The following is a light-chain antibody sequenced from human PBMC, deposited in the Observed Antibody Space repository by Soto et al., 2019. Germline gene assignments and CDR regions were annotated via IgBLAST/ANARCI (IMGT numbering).Light chain of an antibody. V-gene: IGKV2-30*01. CDR2: KVS. Sequence: DVVMAQSPLSLPVTLGQPASISCRSSQSLVYSDGNAYLNWFHQRPGQSPRRLIYKVSYRDSGVPDRFSGSGSGTDFTLKISRVEAEDVGVYYCMQGTHWPPYTFGQGTKLEIK. J-gene: IGKJ2*01. CDR1: QSLVYSDGNAY. CDR3: MQGTHWPPYT.